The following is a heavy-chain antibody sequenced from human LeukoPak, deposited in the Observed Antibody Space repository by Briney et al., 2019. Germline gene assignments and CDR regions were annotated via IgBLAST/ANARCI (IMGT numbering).Heavy chain of an antibody. Sequence: SVKVSCKASGGTFSTSAITWVRQAPGQGLEWMGAIIPIFGAANYAQKFQGRVTMTTDTSTSTAYMELRSLRSDDTAVYYCARDSRYDEGYWGQGTLVTVSS. CDR3: ARDSRYDEGY. CDR2: IIPIFGAA. J-gene: IGHJ4*02. V-gene: IGHV1-69*05. CDR1: GGTFSTSA. D-gene: IGHD5-12*01.